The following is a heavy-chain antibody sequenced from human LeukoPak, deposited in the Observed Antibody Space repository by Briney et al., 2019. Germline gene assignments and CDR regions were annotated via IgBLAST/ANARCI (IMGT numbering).Heavy chain of an antibody. V-gene: IGHV4-34*01. CDR3: ARGLMGSSMLYYYYGMDV. D-gene: IGHD6-6*01. J-gene: IGHJ6*02. CDR1: GGSFSGYY. Sequence: SETLSLTCAVYGGSFSGYYWSWIRQPPGKGLEWIGEINHSGSTNYNPSLKSRVTISVDTSKNQFSLKLSSVTAADTAVYYCARGLMGSSMLYYYYGMDVWGQGTTVNVSS. CDR2: INHSGST.